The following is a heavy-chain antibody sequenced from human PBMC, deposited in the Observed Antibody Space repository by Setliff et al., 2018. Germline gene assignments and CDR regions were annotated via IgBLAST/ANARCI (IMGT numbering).Heavy chain of an antibody. D-gene: IGHD3-3*01. CDR3: ARGFSYSESSNYSPDGFDV. V-gene: IGHV4-59*12. Sequence: SETLSLTCSVSGASITSYYWSWIRQPPGKGLEWIAYIHNNGRIKYNPSLKSRLTISVDTSKNQFSLRLNSVTAADTAVYYCARGFSYSESSNYSPDGFDVWGQGTTVTVSS. CDR1: GASITSYY. CDR2: IHNNGRI. J-gene: IGHJ3*01.